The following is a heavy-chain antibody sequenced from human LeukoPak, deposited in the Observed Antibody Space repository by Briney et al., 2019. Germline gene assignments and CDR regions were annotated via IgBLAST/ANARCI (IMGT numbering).Heavy chain of an antibody. J-gene: IGHJ3*02. CDR3: ARDGNYYDSSGYYDGFDI. V-gene: IGHV3-7*01. CDR1: GFTLSSYW. D-gene: IGHD3-22*01. CDR2: IKEDGSEK. Sequence: GGPLRLSCAASGFTLSSYWMTWVRQAPGKGLEWVANIKEDGSEKYYVDSAKGRFTISRDNAKKSLYLQMNSLRAEDTAVYYCARDGNYYDSSGYYDGFDIWGQGTMVTVSS.